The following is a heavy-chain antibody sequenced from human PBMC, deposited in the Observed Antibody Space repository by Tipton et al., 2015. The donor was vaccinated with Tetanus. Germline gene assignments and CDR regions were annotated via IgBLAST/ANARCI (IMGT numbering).Heavy chain of an antibody. Sequence: SLRLSCAASGFPFSNYAMHWVRQAPGKGLEWLTLISYDGRSNYYADSVKGRFTISRDNSKNTLYLQMNSLRAEDTAVYYCARGTSRIVYYFDYWGQGTLVTVSS. D-gene: IGHD2-21*01. J-gene: IGHJ4*02. CDR1: GFPFSNYA. CDR3: ARGTSRIVYYFDY. V-gene: IGHV3-30*03. CDR2: ISYDGRSN.